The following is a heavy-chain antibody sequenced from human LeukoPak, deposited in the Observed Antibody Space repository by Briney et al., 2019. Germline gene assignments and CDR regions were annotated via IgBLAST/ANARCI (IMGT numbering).Heavy chain of an antibody. J-gene: IGHJ4*02. CDR1: GFTFSDYY. V-gene: IGHV3-11*06. Sequence: GGSLRLSCAASGFTFSDYYMSWVRQAPGKGLEWRSDISYSGSKTKYADSVKGGFTTSRENAKKSLYLQMNRLRAQDTAVYYCARVGSTVEACTPDYWGQGALVTVSS. CDR3: ARVGSTVEACTPDY. D-gene: IGHD2-8*01. CDR2: ISYSGSKT.